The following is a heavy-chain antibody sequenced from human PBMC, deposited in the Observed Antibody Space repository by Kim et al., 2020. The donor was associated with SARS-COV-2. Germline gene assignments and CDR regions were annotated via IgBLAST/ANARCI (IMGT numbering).Heavy chain of an antibody. CDR3: ARHSLGVITPDY. V-gene: IGHV5-51*01. D-gene: IGHD3-22*01. Sequence: RYSPSFQGQVTISADKSISTAYLQWSSLKASDTAMYYCARHSLGVITPDYWGQGTLVTVSS. J-gene: IGHJ4*02.